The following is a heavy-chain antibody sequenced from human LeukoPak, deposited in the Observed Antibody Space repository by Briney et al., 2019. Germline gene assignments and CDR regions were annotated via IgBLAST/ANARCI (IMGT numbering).Heavy chain of an antibody. CDR1: GFMFSNFW. CDR3: ARGDGGFDY. J-gene: IGHJ4*02. CDR2: TNNDGTTK. Sequence: GGSLRLSCAPSGFMFSNFWMHWVRQAPGKGLEWVSFTNNDGTTKEYADSVKGRFTISRDNTRNTVDLQMNGLSAEDTAVYYCARGDGGFDYWGQGSLVTVSS. D-gene: IGHD5-24*01. V-gene: IGHV3-74*03.